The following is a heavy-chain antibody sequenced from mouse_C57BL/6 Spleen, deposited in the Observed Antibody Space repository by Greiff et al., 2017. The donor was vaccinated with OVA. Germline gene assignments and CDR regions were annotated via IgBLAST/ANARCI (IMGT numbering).Heavy chain of an antibody. V-gene: IGHV5-12*01. CDR1: GFTFSDYY. Sequence: EVKLMESGGGLVQPGGSLKLSCAASGFTFSDYYMYWVRQTPEKRLEWVAYISNGGGSTYYPDTVKGRFTISRDNAKNTLYLQMSRLKSEDTAMYYCARRRYYAMDYWGQGTSVTVSS. J-gene: IGHJ4*01. CDR3: ARRRYYAMDY. CDR2: ISNGGGST.